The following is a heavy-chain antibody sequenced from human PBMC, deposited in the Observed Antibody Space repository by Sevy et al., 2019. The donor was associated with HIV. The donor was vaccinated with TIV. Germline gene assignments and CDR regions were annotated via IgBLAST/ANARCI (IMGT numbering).Heavy chain of an antibody. D-gene: IGHD3-22*01. CDR3: AKPQKAYDSSGYPFDY. J-gene: IGHJ4*02. Sequence: GGSLRLSCAASGFTFSSYSMNWVRQAPGKGLEWVSYISSSSTTIYYADSVKGRFTISRDNAKNSLYLQMNSLRAEDTAVYYCAKPQKAYDSSGYPFDYWGQGTLVTVSS. CDR1: GFTFSSYS. V-gene: IGHV3-48*01. CDR2: ISSSSTTI.